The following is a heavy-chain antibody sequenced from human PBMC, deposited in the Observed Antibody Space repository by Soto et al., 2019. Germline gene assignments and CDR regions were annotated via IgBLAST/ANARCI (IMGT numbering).Heavy chain of an antibody. CDR1: GGTFSSYT. CDR2: IIPILGIA. CDR3: ARVGGMVLPKGYYFDY. D-gene: IGHD1-26*01. J-gene: IGHJ4*02. Sequence: SVKVSCKASGGTFSSYTISWVRQAPGQGLEWMGRIIPILGIANYAQKFQGRVTITADKSTSTAYMELSSLRSEDTAVYYCARVGGMVLPKGYYFDYWGQGTLVTVSS. V-gene: IGHV1-69*02.